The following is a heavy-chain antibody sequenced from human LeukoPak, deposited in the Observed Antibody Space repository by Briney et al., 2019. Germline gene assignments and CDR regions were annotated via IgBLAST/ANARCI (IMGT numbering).Heavy chain of an antibody. CDR1: GFTFSTYW. V-gene: IGHV3-74*01. CDR3: ATDLSGRHDY. Sequence: GGSLRLSCAASGFTFSTYWMHWVRQTPGKGLVWVSRIDTEGNTINYADSVKGRFTISRDNAGDTLNLQMNSLRAEDTGVYYCATDLSGRHDYWGQGTLVTVSS. J-gene: IGHJ4*02. D-gene: IGHD5-12*01. CDR2: IDTEGNTI.